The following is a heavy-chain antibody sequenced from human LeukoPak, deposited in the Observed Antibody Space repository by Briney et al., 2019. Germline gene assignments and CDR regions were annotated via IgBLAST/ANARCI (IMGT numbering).Heavy chain of an antibody. CDR2: LYTTGNT. CDR1: GGSISSFY. Sequence: SETLSLTCTVSGGSISSFYWSWIRQPAGKGLEWIGRLYTTGNTNYNPSLKSRVTMSLDTSKNQFSLNLSSVTAADTAVYYCATAPHFFDTSGSRYYFDYWGQGALVTVSS. D-gene: IGHD3-22*01. J-gene: IGHJ4*02. V-gene: IGHV4-4*07. CDR3: ATAPHFFDTSGSRYYFDY.